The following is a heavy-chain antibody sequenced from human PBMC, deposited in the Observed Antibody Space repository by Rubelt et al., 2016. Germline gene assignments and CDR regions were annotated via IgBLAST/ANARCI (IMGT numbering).Heavy chain of an antibody. D-gene: IGHD2-21*02. J-gene: IGHJ4*02. CDR3: ARDLGYCGGDCYSGGYFDY. CDR2: IRYDGSNK. Sequence: GLEWVAFIRYDGSNKNYADSVKGRFTISRDNAKNPLYLQMNSLRAEDTAVYYCARDLGYCGGDCYSGGYFDYWGQGTLVTVSS. V-gene: IGHV3-30*02.